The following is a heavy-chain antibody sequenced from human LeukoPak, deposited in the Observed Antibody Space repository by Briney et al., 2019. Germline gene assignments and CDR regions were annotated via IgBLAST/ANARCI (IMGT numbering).Heavy chain of an antibody. J-gene: IGHJ4*02. CDR2: ISYDGSNK. D-gene: IGHD2-15*01. V-gene: IGHV3-30*18. CDR3: AKITYCSGGTCYRSNSGFDY. CDR1: GFTFSSYG. Sequence: GGSLRLSCAASGFTFSSYGMHWVRQAPGKGLEWVAVISYDGSNKYYADSVKGRFTISRDNSKNTLYLQMNSLRDEDTAVYYCAKITYCSGGTCYRSNSGFDYWGQGTLVTVSS.